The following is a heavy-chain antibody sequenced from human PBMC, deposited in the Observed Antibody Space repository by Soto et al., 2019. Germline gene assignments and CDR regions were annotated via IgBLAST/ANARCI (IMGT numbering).Heavy chain of an antibody. Sequence: SETLSLTCAVSVYSLSSRYYWGCIRQPPGKGPEWIGSIYHSVSTYYNPSLKSRVTISVDTSKNQFSLKLSSVTAADTAVYYCASAGVLVPAAMVWFDPWGQGTLVTVSS. CDR2: IYHSVST. CDR1: VYSLSSRYY. V-gene: IGHV4-38-2*01. J-gene: IGHJ5*02. D-gene: IGHD2-2*01. CDR3: ASAGVLVPAAMVWFDP.